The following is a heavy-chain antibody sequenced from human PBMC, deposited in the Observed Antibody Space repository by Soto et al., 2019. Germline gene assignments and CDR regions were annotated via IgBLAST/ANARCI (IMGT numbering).Heavy chain of an antibody. CDR1: GFTFSSYG. CDR2: IWYDGSNK. D-gene: IGHD6-19*01. CDR3: ARVSIAVADAAFEY. V-gene: IGHV3-33*01. J-gene: IGHJ4*02. Sequence: PGGSLRLSCAASGFTFSSYGMHWVRQAPGKGLEWVAVIWYDGSNKYYADSVKGRFTISRDNSKNTLYLQMNSLRAEDTAVYYCARVSIAVADAAFEYWGQGTLVTVSS.